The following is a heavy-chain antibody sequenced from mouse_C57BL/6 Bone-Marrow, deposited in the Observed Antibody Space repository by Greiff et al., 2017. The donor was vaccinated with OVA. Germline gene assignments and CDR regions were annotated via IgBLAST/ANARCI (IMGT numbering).Heavy chain of an antibody. CDR1: GFTFSDYG. D-gene: IGHD2-2*01. J-gene: IGHJ1*03. V-gene: IGHV5-17*01. Sequence: DVMLVESGGGLVKPGGSLKLSCAASGFTFSDYGMHWVRQAPEKGLEWVAYISSGSSTIYYADTVKGRFTISRDNAKNTLFLQMTSLRSEDTAMYYCARRMVTTRYFDVWGTGTTVTVSS. CDR2: ISSGSSTI. CDR3: ARRMVTTRYFDV.